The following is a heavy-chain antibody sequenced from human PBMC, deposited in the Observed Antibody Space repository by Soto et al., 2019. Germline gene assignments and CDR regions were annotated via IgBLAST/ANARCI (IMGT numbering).Heavy chain of an antibody. CDR2: ISFDGSNK. CDR3: AKVPPVAGRPMLEYFYYGMDV. J-gene: IGHJ6*02. Sequence: QVQLVESGGGVVQPGRSLRLSCAASGFIFSSFGMHWVRQAPGKGLEWVAVISFDGSNKYYADSVKGRFTISRDSSKNTLYLQMNSLRAEDTAVYFCAKVPPVAGRPMLEYFYYGMDVWGQGTTVPVFS. V-gene: IGHV3-30*18. CDR1: GFIFSSFG. D-gene: IGHD6-6*01.